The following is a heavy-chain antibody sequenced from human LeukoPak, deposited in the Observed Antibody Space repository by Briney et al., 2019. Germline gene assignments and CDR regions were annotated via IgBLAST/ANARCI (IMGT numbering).Heavy chain of an antibody. Sequence: GGSLRLSCAASGFTFSSYSMNWVRQAPGKGLEWVSYISSSSSTIYYADSVKGLFTISRDNAKNSLYLQMNSLRAEDTAVYYCARDSREKMASFDYWGQGTLVTVSS. J-gene: IGHJ4*02. D-gene: IGHD5-24*01. CDR2: ISSSSSTI. CDR3: ARDSREKMASFDY. CDR1: GFTFSSYS. V-gene: IGHV3-48*01.